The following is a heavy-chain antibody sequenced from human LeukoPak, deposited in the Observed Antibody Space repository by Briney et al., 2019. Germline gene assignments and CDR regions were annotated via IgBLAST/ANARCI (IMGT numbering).Heavy chain of an antibody. J-gene: IGHJ3*02. CDR3: ARVGYSGGLSGSFDI. V-gene: IGHV4-38-2*02. Sequence: SETLSLTCTVSGYSITSGYYWGWIRQPPGKGLEWIGSIYHSGSTYYNASLKSRVTISVDTSKNQFSLKRSSVTAADTAVYYCARVGYSGGLSGSFDIWGQGTMVTVSS. CDR2: IYHSGST. D-gene: IGHD1-26*01. CDR1: GYSITSGYY.